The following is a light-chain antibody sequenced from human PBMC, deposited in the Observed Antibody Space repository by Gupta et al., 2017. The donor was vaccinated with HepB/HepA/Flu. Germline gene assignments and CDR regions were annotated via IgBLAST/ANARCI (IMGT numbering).Light chain of an antibody. J-gene: IGKJ4*01. CDR1: QGLVYSDGNTY. V-gene: IGKV2-30*01. CDR2: KVS. CDR3: MQASHWPLT. Sequence: DVVMTQSPLSLPVTLGQPASISCRSSQGLVYSDGNTYWSWFQQRPGQSPRRRIYKVSDRDSGVPDRFSGSGSGNGYTLRISRVEADDVGIYYCMQASHWPLTFGGGTKVEIK.